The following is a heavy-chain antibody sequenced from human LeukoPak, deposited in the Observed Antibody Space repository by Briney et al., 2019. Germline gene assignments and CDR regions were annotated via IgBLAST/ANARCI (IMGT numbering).Heavy chain of an antibody. D-gene: IGHD6-13*01. CDR3: ARDFSSNSFLY. CDR1: GGTFTSYA. CDR2: IIPIYGKA. J-gene: IGHJ4*02. V-gene: IGHV1-69*01. Sequence: SVKVSCKASGGTFTSYAISWVGQAPGQGREWMGGIIPIYGKANYAQKFQGRVTITADDSTSTAYMELSSPRSDDTAVYFCARDFSSNSFLYWGQGTLVTVSS.